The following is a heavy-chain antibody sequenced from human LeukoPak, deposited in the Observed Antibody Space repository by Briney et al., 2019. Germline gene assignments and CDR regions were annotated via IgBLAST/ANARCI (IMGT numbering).Heavy chain of an antibody. D-gene: IGHD3-10*01. J-gene: IGHJ4*02. CDR2: ISWDGGST. Sequence: GGSLRLSCAASGFTFDVYAMHWVRQAPGKGLEWVSLISWDGGSTYYADSVKGRFTISRDNSKNSLYLQMNSLRAEDTALYYCAKDISFYGSGSYQNYWGQGTLVTVSS. CDR1: GFTFDVYA. CDR3: AKDISFYGSGSYQNY. V-gene: IGHV3-43D*04.